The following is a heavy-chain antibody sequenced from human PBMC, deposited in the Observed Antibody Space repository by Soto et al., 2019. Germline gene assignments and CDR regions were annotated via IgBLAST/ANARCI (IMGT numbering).Heavy chain of an antibody. J-gene: IGHJ4*02. CDR2: ISAYNGNT. Sequence: QVQLVQSGAEVKKPGASVKVSCKASGYTFTSYGISWVRQAPGQGLEWMGWISAYNGNTNYAQKLQGRVTMTTATSTSTAYMGLRSLTSADTPVSYCAIDFMVGATPPYSFDYWGQGTLVTVSS. CDR3: AIDFMVGATPPYSFDY. V-gene: IGHV1-18*01. CDR1: GYTFTSYG. D-gene: IGHD1-26*01.